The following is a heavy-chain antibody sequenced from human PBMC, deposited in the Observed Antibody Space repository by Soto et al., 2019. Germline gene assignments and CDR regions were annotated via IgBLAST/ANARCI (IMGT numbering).Heavy chain of an antibody. D-gene: IGHD3-3*01. J-gene: IGHJ6*02. CDR1: GFTFSSYE. CDR2: ISSSGSTI. CDR3: ARDPGGYDFWSGYYSGSRHQYYYGMDV. V-gene: IGHV3-48*03. Sequence: PWGSLRLSCAASGFTFSSYEMNWVRQAPGKGLEWVSYISSSGSTIYYADSVKGRFTISRDNAKNSLYLQMNSLRAEDTAVYYCARDPGGYDFWSGYYSGSRHQYYYGMDVWGQGTTVIVSS.